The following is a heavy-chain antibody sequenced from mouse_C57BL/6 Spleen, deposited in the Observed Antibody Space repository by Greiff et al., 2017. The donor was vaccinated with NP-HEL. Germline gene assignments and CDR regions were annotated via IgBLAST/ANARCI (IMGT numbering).Heavy chain of an antibody. D-gene: IGHD3-2*02. CDR2: IYPGDGDT. CDR3: AREAQATMDY. Sequence: QVHVKQSGAELVKPGASVKISCKASGYAFSSYWMNWVKQRPGKGLEWIGQIYPGDGDTNYNGKFKGKATLTADKSSSTAYMQLSSLTSEDSAVYFCAREAQATMDYWGQGTSVTVSS. V-gene: IGHV1-80*01. CDR1: GYAFSSYW. J-gene: IGHJ4*01.